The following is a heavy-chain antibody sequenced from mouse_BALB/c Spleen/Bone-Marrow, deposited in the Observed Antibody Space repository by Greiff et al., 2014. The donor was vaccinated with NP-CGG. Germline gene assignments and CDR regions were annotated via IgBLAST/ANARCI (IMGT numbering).Heavy chain of an antibody. V-gene: IGHV14-3*02. CDR1: GFNIKDTY. J-gene: IGHJ3*01. CDR2: IDPANGNT. CDR3: AFYYYGSSLFAY. Sequence: VQLQQSGAELVKPGASVKLSCTASGFNIKDTYMHWVKQRPEQGLEWIGRIDPANGNTKYDPKFQGKATITADTSSNTAYLQLSSPTSDDTAVYYCAFYYYGSSLFAYWGQGTLVTVSA. D-gene: IGHD1-1*01.